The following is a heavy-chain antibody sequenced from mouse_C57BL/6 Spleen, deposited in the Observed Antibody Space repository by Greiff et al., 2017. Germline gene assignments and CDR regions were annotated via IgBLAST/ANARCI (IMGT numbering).Heavy chain of an antibody. CDR1: GYTFTSYW. J-gene: IGHJ2*01. V-gene: IGHV1-7*01. D-gene: IGHD3-2*02. Sequence: VQLQQSGAELAKPGASVKLSCKASGYTFTSYWMHWVKQRPGQGLEWIGYINPSSGYTKYNQKFKDKATLTADKSSSTAYMQLSSLTYEDSAVYYCGKRRDSSGPFDYWGQGTTLTVSS. CDR3: GKRRDSSGPFDY. CDR2: INPSSGYT.